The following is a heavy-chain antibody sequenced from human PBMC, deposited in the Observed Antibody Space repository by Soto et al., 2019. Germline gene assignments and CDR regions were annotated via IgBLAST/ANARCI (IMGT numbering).Heavy chain of an antibody. D-gene: IGHD6-13*01. CDR2: IYYSGST. CDR3: ARDSGRSWYDSRQT. CDR1: GGSISSGGYY. J-gene: IGHJ4*02. V-gene: IGHV4-31*03. Sequence: SETLSLTCTVSGGSISSGGYYWSWIRQHPGKGLEWIGYIYYSGSTYYNPSLKSRVTISVDTSKNQFSLKLSSVTAADTAVYYCARDSGRSWYDSRQTWSQGTLVTVSS.